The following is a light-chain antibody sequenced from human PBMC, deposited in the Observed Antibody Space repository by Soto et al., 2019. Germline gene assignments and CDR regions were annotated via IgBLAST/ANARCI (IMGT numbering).Light chain of an antibody. CDR1: QSVSSY. Sequence: EILLTQSPATLSLSPGERATLSCRASQSVSSYLAWYQQKPGQAPRLLIYGASTRATGIPARISGSGSGTGFTLTISSLRSEDFAVYFCQQYYNWPRTFGQGTNVDI. V-gene: IGKV3-15*01. CDR2: GAS. J-gene: IGKJ1*01. CDR3: QQYYNWPRT.